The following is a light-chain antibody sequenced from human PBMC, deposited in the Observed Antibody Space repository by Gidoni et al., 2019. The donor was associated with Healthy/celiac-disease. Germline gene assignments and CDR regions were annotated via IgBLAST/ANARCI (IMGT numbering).Light chain of an antibody. CDR3: CSYAGSSTVV. V-gene: IGLV2-23*01. CDR1: SSEVGSYNL. J-gene: IGLJ2*01. CDR2: EGS. Sequence: QPALTQPASVSGSPGQSITISCTGTSSEVGSYNLVPWYQQHPGKAPKLMIYEGSKRPSVVSNRFSGSKSGNTASLTISGLQADDEADYYCCSYAGSSTVVFGGGTKLTGL.